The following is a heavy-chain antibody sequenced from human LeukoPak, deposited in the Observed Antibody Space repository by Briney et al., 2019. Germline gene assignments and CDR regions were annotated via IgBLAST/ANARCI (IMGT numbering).Heavy chain of an antibody. CDR2: ISSSSSYI. J-gene: IGHJ4*02. CDR1: GFTFSSYT. D-gene: IGHD2-2*03. CDR3: ARSVGYCSSTSCYFDY. Sequence: GGSLRLSCAASGFTFSSYTMTWVRQAPGKGLEWVSSISSSSSYIYSADSVKGRFTISRDNAKNSLYLQMSSLRAEDTAVYYCARSVGYCSSTSCYFDYWGQGTLVTVSS. V-gene: IGHV3-21*01.